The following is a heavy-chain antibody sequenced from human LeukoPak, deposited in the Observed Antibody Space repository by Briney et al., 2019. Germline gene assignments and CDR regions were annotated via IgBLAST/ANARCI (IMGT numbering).Heavy chain of an antibody. CDR1: GFTSSSYS. CDR2: ISSSSSTI. CDR3: ARDRNDILTGYYNYYGMDV. V-gene: IGHV3-48*01. J-gene: IGHJ6*02. Sequence: GGSLRLSCAASGFTSSSYSMNWVRQAPGKGLEWVSYISSSSSTIYYADSVKGRFTISRDNAKNSLYLQMNSLRAEDTAVYYCARDRNDILTGYYNYYGMDVWGQGTTVTVSS. D-gene: IGHD3-9*01.